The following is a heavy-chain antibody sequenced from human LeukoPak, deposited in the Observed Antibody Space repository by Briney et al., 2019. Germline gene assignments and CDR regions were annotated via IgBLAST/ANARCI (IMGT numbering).Heavy chain of an antibody. V-gene: IGHV1-69*13. D-gene: IGHD3-3*01. Sequence: ASVKVSCTASGGTFNIYAITWVRQAPGQGLEWMGGIIPIFGTVNYAQKYQSRVTIIADESTSTAYMELSSLRSEDTAVYYCARDFRIFGGSEEVMDVWGQGTTVTVSS. CDR2: IIPIFGTV. J-gene: IGHJ6*02. CDR3: ARDFRIFGGSEEVMDV. CDR1: GGTFNIYA.